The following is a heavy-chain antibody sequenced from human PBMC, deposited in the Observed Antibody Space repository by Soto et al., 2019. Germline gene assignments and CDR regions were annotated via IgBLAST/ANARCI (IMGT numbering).Heavy chain of an antibody. CDR1: GFTFSSYS. J-gene: IGHJ4*02. Sequence: GGSLRLSCAASGFTFSSYSMNWVRQAPGKGLEWVSYISSSSSTIYYADSVKGRFTISRDNAKNSLYLQMNSLRAEDTAVYYCARGTISIAARPDYFDYWGQGTLVTVSS. CDR3: ARGTISIAARPDYFDY. CDR2: ISSSSSTI. D-gene: IGHD6-6*01. V-gene: IGHV3-48*01.